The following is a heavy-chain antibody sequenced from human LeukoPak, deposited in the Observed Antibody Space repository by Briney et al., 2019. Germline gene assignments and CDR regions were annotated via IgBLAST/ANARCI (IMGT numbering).Heavy chain of an antibody. D-gene: IGHD4-17*01. J-gene: IGHJ4*02. CDR2: IFYTGTT. Sequence: SETLSLTCTVSGGSISTSSYYWGWVRQPPGKGLEWIGSIFYTGTTYYNPSLKSRVTISVDTSKNQFPLWLSSVTAADTAVYYCGRPRPGYGGYEIWGQGILVTVSS. V-gene: IGHV4-39*01. CDR1: GGSISTSSYY. CDR3: GRPRPGYGGYEI.